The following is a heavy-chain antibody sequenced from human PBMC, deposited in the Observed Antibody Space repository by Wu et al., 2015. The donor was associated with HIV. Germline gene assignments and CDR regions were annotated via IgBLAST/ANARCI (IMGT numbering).Heavy chain of an antibody. CDR3: AREIEDPAIMVRAGFDP. D-gene: IGHD3-10*01. CDR1: EGTFTNFG. J-gene: IGHJ5*02. Sequence: QVRMVQSGAEVRKPGSSVKLSCKTSEGTFTNFGINWVRQAPGQGLEWVGGAIPVLRTTDYAQKFQGRVTITTDKTASTAYMELSSLRSEDTAIYYCAREIEDPAIMVRAGFDPWGQGTLVTVSS. V-gene: IGHV1-69*05. CDR2: AIPVLRTT.